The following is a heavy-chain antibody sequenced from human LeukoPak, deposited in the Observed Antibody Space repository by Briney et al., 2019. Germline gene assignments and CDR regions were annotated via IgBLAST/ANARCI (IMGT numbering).Heavy chain of an antibody. V-gene: IGHV4-59*08. D-gene: IGHD3-9*01. CDR1: GGSISSYY. Sequence: PSETLSLTCTVSGGSISSYYWSWIRQPPGKGLEWIGYIYYSGSTNYNPSLKSRVTISVDTSKNQFSLRLSSVTAADTAVYYCARLGRYFDWLLPNWFDPWGQGTLVTVSS. CDR3: ARLGRYFDWLLPNWFDP. J-gene: IGHJ5*02. CDR2: IYYSGST.